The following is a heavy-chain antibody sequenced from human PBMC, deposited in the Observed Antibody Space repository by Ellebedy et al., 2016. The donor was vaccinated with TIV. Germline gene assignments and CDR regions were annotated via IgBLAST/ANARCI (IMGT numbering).Heavy chain of an antibody. D-gene: IGHD6-19*01. Sequence: GESLKISCAASGFTFSIYAMSWVRQAPGKGLEWVSLISGSGDSTYYADSVKGRFTVSRDNAKNSLYLQMNSLRAEETAVYYCARESRSSSGYWGQGTLVTVSS. J-gene: IGHJ4*02. CDR3: ARESRSSSGY. CDR2: ISGSGDST. CDR1: GFTFSIYA. V-gene: IGHV3-23*01.